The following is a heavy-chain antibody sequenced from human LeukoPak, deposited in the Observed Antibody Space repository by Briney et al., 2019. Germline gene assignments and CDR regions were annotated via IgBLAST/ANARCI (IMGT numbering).Heavy chain of an antibody. D-gene: IGHD2-2*02. CDR1: GGTFSSYA. CDR2: IIPVFGTA. V-gene: IGHV1-69*05. CDR3: ARGDVVVPAAIQRYYYYYMDV. Sequence: GSSVKVSCKASGGTFSSYAISWVRQAPGQGLEWMGGIIPVFGTANYAQKLQGRVTITTDESTSTGYMELSSLRSEDTAVYYCARGDVVVPAAIQRYYYYYMDVWGKGTTVTVSS. J-gene: IGHJ6*03.